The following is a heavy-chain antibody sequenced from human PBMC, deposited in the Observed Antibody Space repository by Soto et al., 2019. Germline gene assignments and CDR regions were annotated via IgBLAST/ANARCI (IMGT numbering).Heavy chain of an antibody. CDR2: IIPIFGTA. J-gene: IGHJ3*02. CDR1: GGTFSSYA. V-gene: IGHV1-69*12. Sequence: QVQMVQSGAEVKKPGSSVTVSCKASGGTFSSYAISWVRQAPGQGLEWMGWIIPIFGTANYAQKFQGRVTITADESTSTAYMELRRLRSEDTAVYYCARDSPLGYCSGGSCGARADAFDIWGQGTMVTVSS. CDR3: ARDSPLGYCSGGSCGARADAFDI. D-gene: IGHD2-15*01.